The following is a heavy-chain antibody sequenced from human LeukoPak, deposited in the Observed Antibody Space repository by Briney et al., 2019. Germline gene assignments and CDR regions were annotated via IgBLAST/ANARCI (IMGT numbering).Heavy chain of an antibody. V-gene: IGHV3-23*01. Sequence: GGSLRLSCAASGFTFSSYAMSWVRQAPGKGLEWVSGISGSGGSTYYADSVKGRFTISRDNSKNTLYLQMNSLRAEDTAVYYCAKVHYYYGSGIGPTDYWGQGTLVTVSS. CDR2: ISGSGGST. J-gene: IGHJ4*02. CDR1: GFTFSSYA. D-gene: IGHD3-10*01. CDR3: AKVHYYYGSGIGPTDY.